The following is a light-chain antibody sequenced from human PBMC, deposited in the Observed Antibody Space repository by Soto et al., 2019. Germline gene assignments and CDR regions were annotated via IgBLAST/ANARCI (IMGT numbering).Light chain of an antibody. CDR2: DGS. CDR3: SSYTSSSTVV. Sequence: QSALTQPPSVSGSPGQSITISCTGTSSDVGGYNYVSWYQQHPGKAPKLMIYDGSNRPSGVSNRFSGSKSGNTASLTISGIQAEDEADYYCSSYTSSSTVVFAGGTKLTVL. V-gene: IGLV2-14*01. CDR1: SSDVGGYNY. J-gene: IGLJ2*01.